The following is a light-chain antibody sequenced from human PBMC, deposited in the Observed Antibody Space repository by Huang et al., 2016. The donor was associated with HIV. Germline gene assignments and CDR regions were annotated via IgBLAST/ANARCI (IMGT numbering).Light chain of an antibody. CDR2: AAS. CDR1: QSIANY. CDR3: QQSYSTPYT. Sequence: DIQMTQSPSSLSASVGDRVTITCRASQSIANYLYWFQQRSGKAPKCLIYAASTLQGGVPSRFSGSGSGADFTLTITNPQPEDSATYYCQQSYSTPYTFGQGTKLEIK. J-gene: IGKJ2*01. V-gene: IGKV1-39*01.